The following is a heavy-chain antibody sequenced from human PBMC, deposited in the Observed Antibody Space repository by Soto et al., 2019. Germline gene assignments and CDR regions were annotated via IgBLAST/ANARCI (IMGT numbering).Heavy chain of an antibody. CDR1: GYTFTSYD. V-gene: IGHV1-8*01. Sequence: QVQLVQSGAEVKKPGASVKVSCKASGYTFTSYDINWVRQATGQGLEWMGWMNPNSGNTGYAQKFQGRVTMTRNTSISTANMELSSLRSEDTAVYYCARGLLYYDYVWGSDGGGSYYFDYWGQGTLVTVSS. CDR3: ARGLLYYDYVWGSDGGGSYYFDY. D-gene: IGHD3-16*01. J-gene: IGHJ4*02. CDR2: MNPNSGNT.